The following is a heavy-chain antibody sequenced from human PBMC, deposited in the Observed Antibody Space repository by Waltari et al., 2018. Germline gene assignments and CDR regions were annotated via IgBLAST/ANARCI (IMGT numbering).Heavy chain of an antibody. D-gene: IGHD3-3*01. CDR2: INHSGST. V-gene: IGHV4-34*01. CDR1: GGSFSGYY. J-gene: IGHJ5*02. CDR3: ARGFSKPYYDFWSGYYRGPCNWFDP. Sequence: QVQLQQWGAGLLKPSETLSLTCAVYGGSFSGYYWSWIRQPPGKGLEWIGEINHSGSTNYNPSLKSRVTISVDTSKNQFSLKLSSVTAADTAVYYCARGFSKPYYDFWSGYYRGPCNWFDPWGQGTLVTVSS.